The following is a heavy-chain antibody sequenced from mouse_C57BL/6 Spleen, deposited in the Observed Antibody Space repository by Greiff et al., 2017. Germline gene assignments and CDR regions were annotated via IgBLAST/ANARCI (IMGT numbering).Heavy chain of an antibody. CDR1: GYTFTSYW. V-gene: IGHV1-55*01. CDR2: IYPGSGST. Sequence: VQLQQPGAELVKPGASVKMSCKASGYTFTSYWITWVKQRPGQGLEWIGDIYPGSGSTNYNEKFKSKATLTVDTSSSTAYMQLSSLTSEDSAVYYCARLEDYDGNYYAMDYWGQGTSVTVSS. J-gene: IGHJ4*01. D-gene: IGHD2-4*01. CDR3: ARLEDYDGNYYAMDY.